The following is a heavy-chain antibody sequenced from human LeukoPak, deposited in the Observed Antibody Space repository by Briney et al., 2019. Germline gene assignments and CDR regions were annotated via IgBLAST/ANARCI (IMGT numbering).Heavy chain of an antibody. V-gene: IGHV4-59*01. J-gene: IGHJ4*02. D-gene: IGHD2-21*02. CDR2: VFYSGST. CDR1: GGSISSYY. CDR3: AREGDFRNFDY. Sequence: SETLSLTCTVSGGSISSYYWSWIRQPPGKGLEWVGYVFYSGSTNYNPSLKSRVIISLDTSKNQFSLKLSSVTAADTAVYYCAREGDFRNFDYWGQGTLVTVSS.